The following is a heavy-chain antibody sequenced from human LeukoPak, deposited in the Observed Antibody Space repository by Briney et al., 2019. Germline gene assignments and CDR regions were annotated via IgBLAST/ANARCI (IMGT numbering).Heavy chain of an antibody. CDR3: AKAAYNGYGWDYFDY. CDR2: ISGGRGST. J-gene: IGHJ4*02. V-gene: IGHV3-23*01. Sequence: GGSLRLSCAASGFTFSTYAMGWVRQAPGKGLEWVSLISGGRGSTYYADSVKGRFTISRDNSRNTLYLQMNSLRAEDTALYYCAKAAYNGYGWDYFDYWGQGTLVTVSS. CDR1: GFTFSTYA. D-gene: IGHD5-12*01.